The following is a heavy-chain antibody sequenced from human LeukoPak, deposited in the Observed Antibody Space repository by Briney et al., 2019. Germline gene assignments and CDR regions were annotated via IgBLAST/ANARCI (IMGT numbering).Heavy chain of an antibody. J-gene: IGHJ5*02. CDR1: GGSFSGYY. CDR3: ARGLQLWLRGVWYLFDP. D-gene: IGHD5-18*01. Sequence: SETLSLTCAVYGGSFSGYYWSWIRQPPGKGLEWIGEINHSGSTNYNPSLKSRVTISVDTSKNQFSPKLSSVTAADTAVYYCARGLQLWLRGVWYLFDPWGQGTLVTVSS. V-gene: IGHV4-34*01. CDR2: INHSGST.